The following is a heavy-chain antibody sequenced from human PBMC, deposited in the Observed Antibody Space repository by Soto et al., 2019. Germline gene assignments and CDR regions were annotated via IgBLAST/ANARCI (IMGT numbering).Heavy chain of an antibody. V-gene: IGHV1-2*02. D-gene: IGHD3-3*01. CDR1: GYPVTAYY. CDR3: ARGGGVGVAGSAAFDM. CDR2: VNPATGAA. Sequence: QLHLVQSGAVVTKPGASVTVSCSASGYPVTAYYMHWVRQAPGRGLEWMGGVNPATGAAKYTQTSQGRVTRPRDTSTRTVFMELSGLTSGDTAVLYLARGGGVGVAGSAAFDMWGQGTLVTVSS. J-gene: IGHJ3*02.